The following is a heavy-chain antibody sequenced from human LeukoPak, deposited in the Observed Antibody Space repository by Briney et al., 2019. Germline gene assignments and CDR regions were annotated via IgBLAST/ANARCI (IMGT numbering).Heavy chain of an antibody. D-gene: IGHD4-11*01. V-gene: IGHV4-4*09. Sequence: SQTLSLTCTVSGGSISSYYWSWIRQPPGKGLEWIGYIYTSGSTNYNPSLKSRVTISVDTSKNQFSLKLSSVTAADTAVYYCATTTVKGWFDPWGQRTLVTVSS. CDR3: ATTTVKGWFDP. CDR1: GGSISSYY. CDR2: IYTSGST. J-gene: IGHJ5*02.